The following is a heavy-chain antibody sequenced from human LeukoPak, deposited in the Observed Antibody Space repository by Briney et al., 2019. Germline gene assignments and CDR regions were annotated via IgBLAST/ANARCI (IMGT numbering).Heavy chain of an antibody. Sequence: ASGKVSCKASGYSFTGYFIHWVRQAPGQGLEWMGCIDPNSGDTKYAQKFQGRVSMPRDTSTRTAYMELSRLRSDDTAVYFCARSGSTGYSLDYWGQGTLVTVSS. D-gene: IGHD3-22*01. CDR3: ARSGSTGYSLDY. CDR2: IDPNSGDT. CDR1: GYSFTGYF. V-gene: IGHV1-2*02. J-gene: IGHJ4*02.